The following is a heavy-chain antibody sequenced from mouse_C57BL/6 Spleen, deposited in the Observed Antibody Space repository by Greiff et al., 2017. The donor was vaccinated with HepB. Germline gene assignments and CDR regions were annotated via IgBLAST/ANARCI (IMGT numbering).Heavy chain of an antibody. Sequence: EVQLQQSGPELVKPGASVKISCKASGYTFTDYYMNWVKQSHGKSLEWIGDINPNNGGTSYNQKFKGKATLTVDTSSSTAYMELRSLTSEDSAVYYCARDGNYSYYAMDYWGQGTSVTVSS. J-gene: IGHJ4*01. CDR1: GYTFTDYY. CDR2: INPNNGGT. CDR3: ARDGNYSYYAMDY. V-gene: IGHV1-26*01. D-gene: IGHD2-1*01.